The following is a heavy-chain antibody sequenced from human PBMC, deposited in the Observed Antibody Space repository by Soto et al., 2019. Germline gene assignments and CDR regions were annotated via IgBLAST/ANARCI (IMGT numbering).Heavy chain of an antibody. CDR3: AASYGSGSRAFDY. CDR1: GDTFNSYT. J-gene: IGHJ4*02. CDR2: TIPILAMS. V-gene: IGHV1-69*02. Sequence: QVQLVQSGPEVKMPGSSVKVSCKASGDTFNSYTINWVRQAPGQGLQWMGRTIPILAMSNYALKFQGRVTITADKSTTTAYMELSRLRSDDTAVYYCAASYGSGSRAFDYWAQGTLVTVSS. D-gene: IGHD3-10*01.